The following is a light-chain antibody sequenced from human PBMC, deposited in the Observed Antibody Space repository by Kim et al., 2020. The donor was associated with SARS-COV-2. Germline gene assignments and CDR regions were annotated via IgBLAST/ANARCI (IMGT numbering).Light chain of an antibody. Sequence: DIQMTQSPSTLSASVGDRVTISCRASQSISSWLAWYQHEPGKAPNLLIYESSSLESGVPSRFSGSGSGTEITLTISSLQPDDFATYYCQQYNSYPLTFGGGTKVDIK. CDR2: ESS. J-gene: IGKJ4*01. CDR3: QQYNSYPLT. CDR1: QSISSW. V-gene: IGKV1-5*03.